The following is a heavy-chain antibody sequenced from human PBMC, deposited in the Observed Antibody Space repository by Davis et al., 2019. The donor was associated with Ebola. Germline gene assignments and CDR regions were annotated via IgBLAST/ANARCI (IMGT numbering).Heavy chain of an antibody. V-gene: IGHV3-30*02. D-gene: IGHD2-21*01. Sequence: PGGSLRLSCAASGFTFSSYGMYWVRQAPGKGLEWVAYIRYVGNDKYYADSVEGRFTISRDNSRNTLYLQMNSLRVEDTAMYYCARYVGSSAIGYFDYWGQGTLVTVSS. CDR2: IRYVGNDK. CDR1: GFTFSSYG. CDR3: ARYVGSSAIGYFDY. J-gene: IGHJ4*02.